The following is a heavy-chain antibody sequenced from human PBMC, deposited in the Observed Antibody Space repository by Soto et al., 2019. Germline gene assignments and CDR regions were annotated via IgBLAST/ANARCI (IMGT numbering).Heavy chain of an antibody. V-gene: IGHV4-31*03. D-gene: IGHD3-3*01. CDR2: IYYNGST. CDR3: ARAYYDFWSGYFCWFDP. CDR1: GGSISSGGYY. Sequence: QVQLQESGPGLVKPSQTLSLTCTVSGGSISSGGYYWSWIRQHPGKGLEWIGYIYYNGSTYYNPSLKSRVTIPVDTSKNQFSLKLSSVTAADTAVYYCARAYYDFWSGYFCWFDPWGQGTLVTVSS. J-gene: IGHJ5*02.